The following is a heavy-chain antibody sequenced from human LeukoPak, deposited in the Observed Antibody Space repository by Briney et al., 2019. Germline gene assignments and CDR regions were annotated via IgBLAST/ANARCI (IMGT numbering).Heavy chain of an antibody. J-gene: IGHJ4*02. CDR2: IYYGGSA. V-gene: IGHV4-59*01. Sequence: SETLSLTCTVSGGSISSNFWSWIRQPPGKGLEWIGYIYYGGSANYNPSLKGRLTISVDTSKNHFSLRLSSVTAADTAVYYCARASQVKTIYWGQGTLVTVSS. CDR1: GGSISSNF. CDR3: ARASQVKTIY. D-gene: IGHD5-24*01.